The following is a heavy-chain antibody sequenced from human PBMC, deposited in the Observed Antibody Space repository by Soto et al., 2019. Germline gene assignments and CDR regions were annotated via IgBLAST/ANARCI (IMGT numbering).Heavy chain of an antibody. CDR3: VKDRRKWFGESGFDD. CDR1: EVPCISYG. CDR2: ISSNGGST. D-gene: IGHD3-10*01. Sequence: GSMRRSGSSSEVPCISYGRHLVRTDKGKGLEYVSAISSNGGSTYYADSVKGRFTISRDNSKNTLYLQMSSLRAEDTAVYYCVKDRRKWFGESGFDDWGQGSLVTVSS. J-gene: IGHJ4*02. V-gene: IGHV3-64D*06.